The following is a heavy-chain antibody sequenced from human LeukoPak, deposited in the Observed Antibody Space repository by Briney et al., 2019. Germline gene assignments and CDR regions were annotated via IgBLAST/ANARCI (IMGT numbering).Heavy chain of an antibody. CDR1: GGSISSYY. J-gene: IGHJ4*02. CDR2: ISSSSSYI. Sequence: ETLSLTCTVSGGSISSYYWSWIRQPPGKGLEWVSSISSSSSYIYYADSVKGRFTISRDNAKNSLYLQMNSLRAEDTAVYYCARDGYGDYWGQGTLVTVSS. D-gene: IGHD6-13*01. V-gene: IGHV3-21*01. CDR3: ARDGYGDY.